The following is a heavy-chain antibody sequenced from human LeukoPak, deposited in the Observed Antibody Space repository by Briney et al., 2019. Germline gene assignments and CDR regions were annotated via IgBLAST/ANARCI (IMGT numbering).Heavy chain of an antibody. D-gene: IGHD6-13*01. CDR2: IYYSGST. J-gene: IGHJ4*02. V-gene: IGHV4-39*07. CDR1: GGSISSSSYY. Sequence: SETLSLTCTVSGGSISSSSYYWGWIRQPPGKGLEWIGSIYYSGSTYYNPSLKSRVTISVDTSKNQFSLKLSSVTAADTAVYYCARDSTRFLAAAGYFDYWGQGTLVTVSS. CDR3: ARDSTRFLAAAGYFDY.